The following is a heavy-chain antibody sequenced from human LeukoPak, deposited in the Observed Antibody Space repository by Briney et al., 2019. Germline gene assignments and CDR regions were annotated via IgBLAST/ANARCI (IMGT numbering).Heavy chain of an antibody. Sequence: PGGSLRLSCAASGFTFSSYWMHWVRQAPGKGLVWVSRINSDGSSTSYADSVKGRFTISRDNAKNTLNLQMNSLRAEDTAVYYCASRIIAVGGMDVWGQGTTVTVSS. J-gene: IGHJ6*02. CDR1: GFTFSSYW. V-gene: IGHV3-74*01. D-gene: IGHD6-19*01. CDR2: INSDGSST. CDR3: ASRIIAVGGMDV.